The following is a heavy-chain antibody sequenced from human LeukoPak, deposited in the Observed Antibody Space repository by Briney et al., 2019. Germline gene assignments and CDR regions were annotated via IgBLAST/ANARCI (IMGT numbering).Heavy chain of an antibody. V-gene: IGHV4-34*01. J-gene: IGHJ4*02. D-gene: IGHD3-10*01. CDR3: ARGTMVQGLDY. CDR1: GGSFSGYY. CDR2: INHSGST. Sequence: SETLSLTCAVYGGSFSGYYWSWIRQPPGKGREWIGEINHSGSTNYNPSLKSRVTISVDTSKNQFSLKLSAVTAADTAVYYCARGTMVQGLDYWGQGTLVTVSS.